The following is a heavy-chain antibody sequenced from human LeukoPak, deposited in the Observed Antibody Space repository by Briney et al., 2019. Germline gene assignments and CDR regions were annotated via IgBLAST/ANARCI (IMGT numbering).Heavy chain of an antibody. Sequence: PGGSLRLSCEASGFTFSNYPMSWVRQAPGRGLEWVSVISESGDVTHYADAMKGRYTISRDNAKNTLNLQMNSLRAEDTAIYYCATNSSPHLGSSDYWGQGTLVTVSS. D-gene: IGHD6-6*01. CDR1: GFTFSNYP. V-gene: IGHV3-23*01. CDR2: ISESGDVT. CDR3: ATNSSPHLGSSDY. J-gene: IGHJ4*02.